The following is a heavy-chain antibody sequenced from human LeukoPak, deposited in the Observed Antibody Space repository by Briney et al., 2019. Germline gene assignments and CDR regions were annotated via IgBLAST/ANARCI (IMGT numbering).Heavy chain of an antibody. Sequence: SETLSLTCTVSGGSVSSSSYYWSWIRPPQGKGLEWIGSIYYSASTYYNPSLQSRVTLYVDTSQNPFSLKLISVTATDTAVYYCARRNIVLMVLQNWGQGTLVTVSS. CDR2: IYYSAST. V-gene: IGHV4-39*01. CDR3: ARRNIVLMVLQN. D-gene: IGHD2-8*01. CDR1: GGSVSSSSYY. J-gene: IGHJ4*02.